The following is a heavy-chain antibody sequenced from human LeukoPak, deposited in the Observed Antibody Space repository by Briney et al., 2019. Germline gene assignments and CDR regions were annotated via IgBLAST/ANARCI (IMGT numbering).Heavy chain of an antibody. Sequence: GGSLRLSCAVSGFTFSSDWMIWVRQAPGKGLEWVANINPDGSEKNYVDSVRGRFTISRDNAKNSLYLQMNSLRAEDTAVYYCAKETMVQRRCLDYWGQGTLVTVSS. CDR3: AKETMVQRRCLDY. CDR1: GFTFSSDW. CDR2: INPDGSEK. J-gene: IGHJ4*02. D-gene: IGHD3-10*01. V-gene: IGHV3-7*01.